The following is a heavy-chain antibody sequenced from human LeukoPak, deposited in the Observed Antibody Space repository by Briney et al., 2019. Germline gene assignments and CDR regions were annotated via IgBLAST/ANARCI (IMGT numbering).Heavy chain of an antibody. Sequence: ASVKVSCKASGYTFTSYDIHWVRQATGQGLEWMGWMNPNSGNTGYAQKFQGRVTMTRNTSVSTAYMELSSLRSADTAVYYCATGVVPAAIIFRYYYYYMDVWGKGTTVTVSS. CDR3: ATGVVPAAIIFRYYYYYMDV. CDR1: GYTFTSYD. CDR2: MNPNSGNT. D-gene: IGHD2-2*02. J-gene: IGHJ6*03. V-gene: IGHV1-8*01.